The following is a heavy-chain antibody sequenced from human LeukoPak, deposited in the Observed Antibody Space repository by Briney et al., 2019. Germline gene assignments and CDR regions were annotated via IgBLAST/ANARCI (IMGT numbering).Heavy chain of an antibody. J-gene: IGHJ3*02. CDR2: IYHSGST. CDR3: ASLMAAAEHDAFDT. CDR1: GGSISSSNW. Sequence: PSETLSLTCAVSGGSISSSNWWSWVRQPPGKGLEWIGEIYHSGSTNYNPSLKSRVTISVDKSKNQFSLKLSSVTAADTAVYYCASLMAAAEHDAFDTWGQGTMVTVSS. D-gene: IGHD6-13*01. V-gene: IGHV4-4*02.